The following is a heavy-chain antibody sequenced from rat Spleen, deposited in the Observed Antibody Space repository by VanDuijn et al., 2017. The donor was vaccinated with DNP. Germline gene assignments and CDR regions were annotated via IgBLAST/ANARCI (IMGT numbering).Heavy chain of an antibody. CDR3: TRGVYYGSSWAFDY. V-gene: IGHV5-20*01. CDR2: ISYDGGST. J-gene: IGHJ2*01. Sequence: EVQLVESGGDLVQPGRSLKLSCAASGLTFSNYDMAWVRQAPTKGLEWVAYISYDGGSTYYGDSVKGRFTISRDNAKSTLYLQMNSLKSEDTATYYCTRGVYYGSSWAFDYWGHGVMVTVSS. CDR1: GLTFSNYD. D-gene: IGHD1-6*01.